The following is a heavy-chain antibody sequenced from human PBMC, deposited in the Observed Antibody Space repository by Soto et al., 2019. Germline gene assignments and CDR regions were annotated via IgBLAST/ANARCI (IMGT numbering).Heavy chain of an antibody. Sequence: SVKVSCKASGFTFTSSAVQWVRQARGQRLEWIGWIVVGSGNTNYAQKFQERVTITRDMSTSTAYMELSSLRSEDTAVYYCAADPTTPYYYYGMDVWGQGTTVTVSS. D-gene: IGHD1-1*01. CDR1: GFTFTSSA. J-gene: IGHJ6*02. V-gene: IGHV1-58*01. CDR3: AADPTTPYYYYGMDV. CDR2: IVVGSGNT.